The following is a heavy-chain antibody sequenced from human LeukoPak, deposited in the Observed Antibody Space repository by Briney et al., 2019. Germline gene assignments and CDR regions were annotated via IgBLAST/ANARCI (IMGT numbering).Heavy chain of an antibody. CDR3: APTGWSLYYFDY. J-gene: IGHJ4*02. CDR1: GYTFTGYY. Sequence: ASVKVSCKASGYTFTGYYMHWVRQAPGQGLEWMGWINPNSGGTNYAQKFQGRVTMTRDTSISTAYMELSSLRSDDTAMYYCAPTGWSLYYFDYWGQGTLVTVSS. V-gene: IGHV1-2*02. D-gene: IGHD6-19*01. CDR2: INPNSGGT.